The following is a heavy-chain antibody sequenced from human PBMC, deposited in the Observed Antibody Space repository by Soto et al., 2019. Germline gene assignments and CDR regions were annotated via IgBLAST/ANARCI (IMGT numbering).Heavy chain of an antibody. CDR1: GFTFSSSA. D-gene: IGHD6-19*01. J-gene: IGHJ4*02. CDR2: ISGSGGST. Sequence: PGGSLRLSCAASGFTFSSSAMSWVRQAPGKGLEWVSTISGSGGSTYYADSVKGRFTISRDNAKNSLYLQMNSLRAEDTAVYYCATDGQWLTGEYFDYWGQGTLVNVSS. CDR3: ATDGQWLTGEYFDY. V-gene: IGHV3-23*01.